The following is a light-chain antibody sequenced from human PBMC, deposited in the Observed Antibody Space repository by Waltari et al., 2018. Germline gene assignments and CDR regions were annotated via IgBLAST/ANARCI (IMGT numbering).Light chain of an antibody. Sequence: QSALTQPPSASGSPGQSVTIPCTGTSPDIGVYHYVSWYQQHPGKAPKLLIYEATERPSGVPDRFSGSKSGNTASLTVSGLQGEDEADYYCASFAGSNNLFGGGTKLTVL. V-gene: IGLV2-8*01. CDR2: EAT. CDR1: SPDIGVYHY. CDR3: ASFAGSNNL. J-gene: IGLJ2*01.